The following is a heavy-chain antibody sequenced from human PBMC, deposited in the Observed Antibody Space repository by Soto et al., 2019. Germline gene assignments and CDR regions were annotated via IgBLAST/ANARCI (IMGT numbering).Heavy chain of an antibody. D-gene: IGHD2-8*01. J-gene: IGHJ5*02. CDR1: GVSISRSNW. Sequence: QVQLQESGPGLVTPSGTLSLTCSVSGVSISRSNWWTWVRRAPGKGLEWIGELYPSGGTTYNPSLQNRVTISVDYSKNHLSLTLTSVTAADTAVYYCARCLHCSNGGRFDPWGQGALVTVSS. CDR2: LYPSGGT. CDR3: ARCLHCSNGGRFDP. V-gene: IGHV4-4*02.